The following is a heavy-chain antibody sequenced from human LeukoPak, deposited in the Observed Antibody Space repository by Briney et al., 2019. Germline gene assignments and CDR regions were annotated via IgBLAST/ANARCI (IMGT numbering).Heavy chain of an antibody. V-gene: IGHV4-4*02. Sequence: SETLSLTCAVSGGSISSSNWWSWVRQPPGKGLEWIGEIYHSGSTNYNPSLKSRVTISVDKSKNQFSLKLSSVTAADTAVYYCARVTQYFVSGRDYFYYMDVWGKGTTVTISS. CDR2: IYHSGST. J-gene: IGHJ6*03. CDR3: ARVTQYFVSGRDYFYYMDV. D-gene: IGHD3-10*01. CDR1: GGSISSSNW.